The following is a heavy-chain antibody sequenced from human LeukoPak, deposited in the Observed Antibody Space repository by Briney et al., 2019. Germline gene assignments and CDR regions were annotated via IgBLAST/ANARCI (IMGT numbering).Heavy chain of an antibody. CDR1: GGSISSYY. J-gene: IGHJ4*02. CDR2: IYYSGST. V-gene: IGHV4-59*01. Sequence: SETLSLTCTVSGGSISSYYWGWIRQPPGKGLEWIGYIYYSGSTNYNPSLKSRVTISVDTSENQFSLKLSPVTAADTAVYYCARDPGYSYGYSYFDYWGQGTLVTVSS. CDR3: ARDPGYSYGYSYFDY. D-gene: IGHD5-18*01.